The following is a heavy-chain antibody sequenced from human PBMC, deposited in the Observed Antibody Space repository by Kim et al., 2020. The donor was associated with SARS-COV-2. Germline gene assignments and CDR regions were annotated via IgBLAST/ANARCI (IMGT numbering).Heavy chain of an antibody. Sequence: THYSRRHNYNPSLTKRVTISVDTAKNQFSLKLSSVTAADTAVYYCARGFDLWGRGTLVTVSS. CDR3: ARGFDL. J-gene: IGHJ2*01. V-gene: IGHV4-59*08. CDR2: THYSRRH.